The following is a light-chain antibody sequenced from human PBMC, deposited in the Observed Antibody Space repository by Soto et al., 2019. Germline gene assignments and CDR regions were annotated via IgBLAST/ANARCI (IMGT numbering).Light chain of an antibody. J-gene: IGKJ1*01. Sequence: DILMTQSPSSLSASVEDRVTITCRASQRSSSNLNWYQQKPGKSPKVLIYSASSLQSGVPSRFSGSGSGTDFTLTISSVQPEDLATYYCQQTYSTLRTFGQGTKVEIK. V-gene: IGKV1-39*01. CDR2: SAS. CDR1: QRSSSN. CDR3: QQTYSTLRT.